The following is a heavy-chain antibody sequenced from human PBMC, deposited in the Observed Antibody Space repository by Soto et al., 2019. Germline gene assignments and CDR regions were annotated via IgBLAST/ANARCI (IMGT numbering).Heavy chain of an antibody. Sequence: PGGSLRLSCAASGFTFSSYAMSWVRQAPGKGLEWVSAISGSGGSTYYADSVKGRFTISRDNSKNTLYLQMNSLRAEDTAVYYCAKVGPEYYYDSSGYYVYWGQGTLVTVSS. J-gene: IGHJ4*02. CDR1: GFTFSSYA. D-gene: IGHD3-22*01. CDR2: ISGSGGST. CDR3: AKVGPEYYYDSSGYYVY. V-gene: IGHV3-23*01.